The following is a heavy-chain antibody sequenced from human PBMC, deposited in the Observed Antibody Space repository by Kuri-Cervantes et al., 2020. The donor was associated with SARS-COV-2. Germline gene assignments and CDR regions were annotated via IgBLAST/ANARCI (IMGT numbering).Heavy chain of an antibody. Sequence: APVKVFCKTSGYTSISYGISWVRQTPGKGLEWMGWIIIKQGDTNYAQKFQGRVTMTTDTSTSTAYMELRSLRSDDTAVYYCARVCGCDCADNYYYYYGMDVWGQGTTVTVSS. J-gene: IGHJ6*02. V-gene: IGHV1-18*04. D-gene: IGHD2-21*02. CDR1: GYTSISYG. CDR2: IIIKQGDT. CDR3: ARVCGCDCADNYYYYYGMDV.